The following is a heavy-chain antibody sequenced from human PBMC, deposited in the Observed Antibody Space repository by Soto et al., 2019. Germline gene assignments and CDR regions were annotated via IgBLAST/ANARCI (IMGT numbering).Heavy chain of an antibody. CDR1: GYTFTVYY. CDR2: INPKSGGT. J-gene: IGHJ4*02. CDR3: ARDLAKGGGSAGFDY. V-gene: IGHV1-2*02. D-gene: IGHD1-26*01. Sequence: ASVKVSCKASGYTFTVYYMHWLRQAAGQGLEWMGWINPKSGGTMYPQKFQGRVTMTWDTSISTAYMALTRLRSDDTAVYYCARDLAKGGGSAGFDYWGQGTLVTVSS.